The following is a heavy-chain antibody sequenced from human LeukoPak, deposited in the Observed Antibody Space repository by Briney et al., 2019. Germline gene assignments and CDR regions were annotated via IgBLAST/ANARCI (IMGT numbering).Heavy chain of an antibody. Sequence: GAPVKVSCKASGYTLTDYYMHWVRQAPGQGLEWMGWINPNSGGTNYAQEFQGRVTMTRDTSISTAYMELSRLRSDDTAVYYCAREVCSGGSCCGWFDPWGQGTLVTVSS. J-gene: IGHJ5*02. CDR3: AREVCSGGSCCGWFDP. CDR2: INPNSGGT. V-gene: IGHV1-2*02. D-gene: IGHD2-15*01. CDR1: GYTLTDYY.